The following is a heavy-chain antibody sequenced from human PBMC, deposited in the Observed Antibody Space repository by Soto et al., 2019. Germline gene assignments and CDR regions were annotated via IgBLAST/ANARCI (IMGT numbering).Heavy chain of an antibody. CDR2: FDPEDGET. V-gene: IGHV1-24*01. Sequence: QVQLVQSGAEVTKPGASVRVSCKVSGYLLAEFAIHWVRQAPGKGLEWMGGFDPEDGETIYAQSFQGRVTMTEDTSTDTAYMELNSLRSEDPAVYYCATYLVTTMHVFDIWGQGTVVTVSS. CDR1: GYLLAEFA. CDR3: ATYLVTTMHVFDI. D-gene: IGHD3-10*01. J-gene: IGHJ3*02.